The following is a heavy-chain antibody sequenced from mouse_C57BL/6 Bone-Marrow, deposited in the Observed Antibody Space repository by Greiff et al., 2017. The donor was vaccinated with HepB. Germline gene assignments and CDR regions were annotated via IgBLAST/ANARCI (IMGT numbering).Heavy chain of an antibody. Sequence: VQLQQPGAELVKPGASVKLSCKASGYTFTSYWMHWVKQRPGQGLEWIGMINTNSGSTNYNEKFKSKTTLTVDKSSSTAYMQLSSLTSEDSAVYYCAPYYYSSSHWYFDVWGTGTTVTVSS. CDR2: INTNSGST. CDR3: APYYYSSSHWYFDV. D-gene: IGHD1-1*01. V-gene: IGHV1-64*01. CDR1: GYTFTSYW. J-gene: IGHJ1*03.